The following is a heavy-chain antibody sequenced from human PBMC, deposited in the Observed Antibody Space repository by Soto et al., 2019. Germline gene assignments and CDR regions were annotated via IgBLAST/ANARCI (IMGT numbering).Heavy chain of an antibody. D-gene: IGHD5-12*01. V-gene: IGHV4-34*01. J-gene: IGHJ5*02. Sequence: QVQLQQWGAGLLKPSETLSLTCAVYGGSFSGYYWSWIRQPPGKGLEWIGEINHSGSTNYNPSLKSRVTISVDTSKNQFSLKLSSVTAADTAVYYCARGCRWLHPAGWFDPWGQGTLVTVSS. CDR2: INHSGST. CDR1: GGSFSGYY. CDR3: ARGCRWLHPAGWFDP.